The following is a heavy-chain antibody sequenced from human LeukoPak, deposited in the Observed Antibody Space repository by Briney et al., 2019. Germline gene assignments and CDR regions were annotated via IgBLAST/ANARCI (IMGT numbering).Heavy chain of an antibody. CDR1: GLTVSSHY. V-gene: IGHV3-53*01. CDR2: IYTGGSI. CDR3: AKNLGFVADC. D-gene: IGHD3-16*02. Sequence: QPGGSLRLSCAASGLTVSSHYMSWVRQAPGKGLEWGSVIYTGGSIQYSDSVKGRFTISRDNSKNMVYLQMNSLRAEDTAVYYCAKNLGFVADCWGQGTLVTVSS. J-gene: IGHJ4*02.